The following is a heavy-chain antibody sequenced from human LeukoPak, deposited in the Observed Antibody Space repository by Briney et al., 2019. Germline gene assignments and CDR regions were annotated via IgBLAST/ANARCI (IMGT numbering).Heavy chain of an antibody. CDR1: GFTFSSYA. D-gene: IGHD3-22*01. V-gene: IGHV3-21*01. CDR2: ISSSSSYI. J-gene: IGHJ4*02. Sequence: GGSLRLSCAASGFTFSSYAMSWVRQAPGKGLEWVSSISSSSSYIYYADSVKGRFTISRDSAKNSLYLQMNSLRAEDTAVYYCARDPLHYYYDSSGYYFFDYWGQGTLVTVSS. CDR3: ARDPLHYYYDSSGYYFFDY.